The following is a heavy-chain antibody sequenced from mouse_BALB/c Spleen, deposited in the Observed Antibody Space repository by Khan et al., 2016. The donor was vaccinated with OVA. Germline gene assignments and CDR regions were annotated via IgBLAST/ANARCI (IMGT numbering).Heavy chain of an antibody. V-gene: IGHV2-2*01. D-gene: IGHD2-14*01. CDR2: IRSGGST. Sequence: QVQLKQSGPGLVQPSQSLSITCTVPGFSLNTYGIHWIRQSQGKGLEWLGVIRSGGSTDYNGAFISRLNITKDNSKSQVFFKMNSLQADDTAKYYCARNSYMYDFTYWGQGTLVTVAA. J-gene: IGHJ3*01. CDR3: ARNSYMYDFTY. CDR1: GFSLNTYG.